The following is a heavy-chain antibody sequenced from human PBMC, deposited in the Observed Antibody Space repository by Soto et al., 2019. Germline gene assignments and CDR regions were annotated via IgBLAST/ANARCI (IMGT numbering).Heavy chain of an antibody. J-gene: IGHJ4*02. CDR1: GFTFSSYG. V-gene: IGHV3-33*01. CDR3: ATGEPYYYDSSGY. D-gene: IGHD3-22*01. CDR2: IWYDGSNK. Sequence: PGGSLRLSCAASGFTFSSYGMHWVRQAPGKGLEWVAVIWYDGSNKYYADSVKGRFTISRDNSKDTLYLQMNSLRAEDTAVYYCATGEPYYYDSSGYWGQGTLVTVSS.